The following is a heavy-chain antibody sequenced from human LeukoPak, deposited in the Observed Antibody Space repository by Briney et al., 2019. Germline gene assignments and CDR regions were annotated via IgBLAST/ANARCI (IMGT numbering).Heavy chain of an antibody. CDR1: GFSFSTFG. CDR2: ISKDETNK. CDR3: EKDNPVLDS. V-gene: IGHV3-30*18. Sequence: GGSLRLSCAASGFSFSTFGMHWVRQTPGKGLEWVSHISKDETNKYYADSVKGRFTISRDTSKNTLFLQMNSLRVEDTAVYYCEKDNPVLDSWGQGTLVTVSS. J-gene: IGHJ4*02.